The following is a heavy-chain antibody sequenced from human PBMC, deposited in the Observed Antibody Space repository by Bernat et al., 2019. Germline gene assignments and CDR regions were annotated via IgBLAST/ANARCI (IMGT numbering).Heavy chain of an antibody. CDR2: INAGNGNT. Sequence: QMHVRESVGAVEKPGASVKFSGKASGYTFTSYSMHWVRQAPGQSLEWMGWINAGNGNTKYSQKFQGRVTITRDTSASTVYMDLSSLRSEDTAVYYCARGIWVRSGYPYYLDYWGQGTLVTVSP. CDR3: ARGIWVRSGYPYYLDY. CDR1: GYTFTSYS. V-gene: IGHV1-3*01. J-gene: IGHJ4*02. D-gene: IGHD3-16*01.